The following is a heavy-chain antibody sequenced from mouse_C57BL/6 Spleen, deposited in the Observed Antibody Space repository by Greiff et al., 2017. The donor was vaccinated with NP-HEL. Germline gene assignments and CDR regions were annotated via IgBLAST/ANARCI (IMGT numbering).Heavy chain of an antibody. J-gene: IGHJ2*01. D-gene: IGHD2-5*01. CDR2: IDPSDSET. CDR3: ARSGSNYIFDY. CDR1: GYTFTSYW. V-gene: IGHV1-52*01. Sequence: QVQLQQPGAELVRPGSSVKLSCKASGYTFTSYWMHWVKQRPIQGLEWIGNIDPSDSETHYNQKFKDKATLTVDKSSSTAYMQLSSLTSEDSAVYYCARSGSNYIFDYRGQGTTLTVSS.